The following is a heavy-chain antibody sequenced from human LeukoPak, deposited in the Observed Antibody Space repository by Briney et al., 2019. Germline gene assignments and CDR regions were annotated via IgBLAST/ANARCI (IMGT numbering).Heavy chain of an antibody. D-gene: IGHD5-12*01. V-gene: IGHV4-34*01. CDR1: GGSFSGYY. J-gene: IGHJ4*02. Sequence: PSETLSLTCAVYGGSFSGYYWSWIRQPPGKGLEWIGEINHSGSTNYNPSLKSRVTISVDTSKNQFSLKLSSVTAADTAVYYCARVGTPTGGYSGYDALDYWGQGTLVTVSS. CDR3: ARVGTPTGGYSGYDALDY. CDR2: INHSGST.